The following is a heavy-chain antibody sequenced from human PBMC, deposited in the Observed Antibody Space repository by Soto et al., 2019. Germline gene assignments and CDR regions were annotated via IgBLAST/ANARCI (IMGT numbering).Heavy chain of an antibody. D-gene: IGHD6-25*01. J-gene: IGHJ3*02. Sequence: QVQLVESGGGVVQPGRTLRLSCAASGFTFNIHGMHWFRQAPGKGLEWVAVVWSDGNHKFYADSVRGRFTISRENSKNTLDLQVDSLRVEDTGVYYCVREGPISGTGAFDIWGQGTKVTVSS. CDR3: VREGPISGTGAFDI. V-gene: IGHV3-33*01. CDR2: VWSDGNHK. CDR1: GFTFNIHG.